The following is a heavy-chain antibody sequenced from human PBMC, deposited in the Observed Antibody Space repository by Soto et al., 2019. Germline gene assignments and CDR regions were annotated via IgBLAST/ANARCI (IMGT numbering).Heavy chain of an antibody. J-gene: IGHJ4*02. CDR1: GGSISSGRYY. D-gene: IGHD3-22*01. Sequence: QVQLQESGPGLVKPSQTLSLTCTVSGGSISSGRYYWTWIRQHPGKGLEWIGYIYYSGSTYYNPSLESRVTMSVDTSKNQFSLKLSSVTAADTAVYYCARSSGYYFDYWGQGTLVTVFS. CDR3: ARSSGYYFDY. V-gene: IGHV4-31*03. CDR2: IYYSGST.